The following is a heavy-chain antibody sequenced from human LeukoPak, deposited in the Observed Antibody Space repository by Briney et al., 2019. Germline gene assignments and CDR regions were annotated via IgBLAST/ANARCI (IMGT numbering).Heavy chain of an antibody. J-gene: IGHJ4*02. CDR3: ARDGGSFDY. CDR1: GFTFSNYA. D-gene: IGHD2-15*01. V-gene: IGHV3-30*04. CDR2: MSYDGRNK. Sequence: GGSLRLSCAPSGFTFSNYAMHWVRQAPGKGLEWVAVMSYDGRNKYYADSVKGRFTISRDNSKNTLDLHMNSLRTEDTALYYCARDGGSFDYWGQGTLVTVSS.